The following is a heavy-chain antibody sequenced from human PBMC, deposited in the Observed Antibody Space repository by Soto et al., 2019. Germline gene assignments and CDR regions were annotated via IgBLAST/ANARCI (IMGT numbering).Heavy chain of an antibody. Sequence: SETLSLTCTVSGGSISSGDYYWSWIRQPPGKGLEWIGYIYYSGSTYYNPSLKSRVTISVDTSKNQFSLKLSSVTAADTAVYYCASIQEQIAVAGTFDPWGQGTLVTVSS. D-gene: IGHD6-19*01. J-gene: IGHJ5*02. CDR1: GGSISSGDYY. CDR3: ASIQEQIAVAGTFDP. V-gene: IGHV4-30-4*01. CDR2: IYYSGST.